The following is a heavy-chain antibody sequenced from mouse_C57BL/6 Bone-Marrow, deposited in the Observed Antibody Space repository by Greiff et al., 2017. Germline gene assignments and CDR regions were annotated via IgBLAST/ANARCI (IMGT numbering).Heavy chain of an antibody. Sequence: QVQLQQPGAELVRPGSSVKLSCKASGYTFTSYWMHWVKQRPIQGLEWIGNIDPSDSATHYNQKFKDKATLTVDKSSTTAYMQLSSLTSEDSAVYYCASWGSYYGSSHTYFDYWGQGTTLTVSS. CDR2: IDPSDSAT. CDR3: ASWGSYYGSSHTYFDY. V-gene: IGHV1-52*01. D-gene: IGHD1-1*01. CDR1: GYTFTSYW. J-gene: IGHJ2*01.